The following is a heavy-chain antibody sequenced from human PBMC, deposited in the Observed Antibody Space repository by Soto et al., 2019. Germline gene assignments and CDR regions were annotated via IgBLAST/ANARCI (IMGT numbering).Heavy chain of an antibody. J-gene: IGHJ4*02. CDR3: ARGYCSSSSCYSEPMFDY. CDR2: IIPIFGTA. D-gene: IGHD2-15*01. V-gene: IGHV1-69*01. CDR1: GGTFSSYA. Sequence: QVQLVQSGAEVKKPGSSVKVSCKASGGTFSSYAISWVRQAPGQGLEWMGGIIPIFGTANYAQKFQGRVTITADESTSTVCMELSRLRSEDTAVYYCARGYCSSSSCYSEPMFDYWGQGTLVTVSS.